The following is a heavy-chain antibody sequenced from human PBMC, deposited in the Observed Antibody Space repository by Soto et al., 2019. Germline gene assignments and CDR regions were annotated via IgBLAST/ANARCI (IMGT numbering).Heavy chain of an antibody. CDR3: ADGYSYGIDY. J-gene: IGHJ4*02. D-gene: IGHD5-18*01. V-gene: IGHV4-39*07. CDR1: GDSITNNNYH. CDR2: VYSNGNT. Sequence: SETLSLTCTVSGDSITNNNYHWGWTRQPPGKGLEWIGTVYSNGNTYYNPSLKSRVTISVDTSKNQFSLKLSSVTAADTAVYYCADGYSYGIDYWGQGTLVTVSS.